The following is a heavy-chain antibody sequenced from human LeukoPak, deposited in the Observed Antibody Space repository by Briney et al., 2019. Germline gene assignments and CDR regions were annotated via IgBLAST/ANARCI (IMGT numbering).Heavy chain of an antibody. CDR1: GYTFTSYD. D-gene: IGHD3-16*02. V-gene: IGHV1-8*01. Sequence: GASVKVPCKASGYTFTSYDINWVRQATGQGLEWMGWMNPNSGNTGYAQKFQGRVTMTRNTSISTAYMELSSLRSEDTAVYYCARVYYDYVWGSYRYRYFDYWGQGTLVTVSS. J-gene: IGHJ4*02. CDR2: MNPNSGNT. CDR3: ARVYYDYVWGSYRYRYFDY.